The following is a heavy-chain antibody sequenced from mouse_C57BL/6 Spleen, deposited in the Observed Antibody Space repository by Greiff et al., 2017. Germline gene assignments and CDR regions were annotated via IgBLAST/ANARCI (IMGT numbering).Heavy chain of an antibody. D-gene: IGHD2-10*02. CDR2: IDPETGGT. V-gene: IGHV1-15*01. CDR3: TRPGYGNHWYFDV. CDR1: GYTFTDYE. Sequence: QVQLQQSGAELVRPGASVTLSCKASGYTFTDYEMHWVKQTPVHGLEWIGAIDPETGGTAYNQKFKGKAILTADKSSSTAYMELRSLTSEDSAVYYCTRPGYGNHWYFDVWGTGTTGTVSS. J-gene: IGHJ1*03.